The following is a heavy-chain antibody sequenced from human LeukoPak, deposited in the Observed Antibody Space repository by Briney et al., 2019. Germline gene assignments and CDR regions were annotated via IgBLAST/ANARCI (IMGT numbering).Heavy chain of an antibody. CDR2: INPNSGGT. Sequence: ASVKVSCKASAYTFTGYYMHWVRQAPGQGLEWMGWINPNSGGTNYAQKFQGRVTMTRDTSISTAYMELSRLRSDDTAVYYCASMTTVTRRSDYWGQGTLVTVSS. V-gene: IGHV1-2*02. CDR1: AYTFTGYY. D-gene: IGHD4-11*01. J-gene: IGHJ4*02. CDR3: ASMTTVTRRSDY.